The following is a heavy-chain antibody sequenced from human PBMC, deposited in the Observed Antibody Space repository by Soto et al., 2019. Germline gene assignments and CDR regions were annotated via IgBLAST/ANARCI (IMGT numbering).Heavy chain of an antibody. CDR3: AREGLSNYYDSSGYCDLDY. CDR2: INPSGGST. J-gene: IGHJ4*02. V-gene: IGHV1-46*01. Sequence: GASVKVSRKASGYTFPSYYMHCVRQAPRQGLEWMGIINPSGGSTSYAQKFQGRVTMTRDTSTSTVYMELSSLRSEDTAVYYCAREGLSNYYDSSGYCDLDYRGQGTLVTVSS. CDR1: GYTFPSYY. D-gene: IGHD3-22*01.